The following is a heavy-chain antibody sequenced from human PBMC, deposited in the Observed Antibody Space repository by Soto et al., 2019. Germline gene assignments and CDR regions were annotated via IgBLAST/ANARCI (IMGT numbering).Heavy chain of an antibody. CDR2: IYYSGST. V-gene: IGHV4-39*01. D-gene: IGHD2-2*01. J-gene: IGHJ4*02. CDR1: GGSISSSSYY. CDR3: ARQALRIYCSSTSCSFDY. Sequence: PSETLSLTCTVSGGSISSSSYYWGWIRQPPGKGLEWIGSIYYSGSTYYNPSLNSRVTISVDTSKNQFSLKLSSVTAADTALYYCARQALRIYCSSTSCSFDYWGQGTLVTVSS.